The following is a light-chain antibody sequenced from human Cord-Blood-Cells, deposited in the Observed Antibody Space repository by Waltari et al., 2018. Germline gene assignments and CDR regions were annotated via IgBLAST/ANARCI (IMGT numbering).Light chain of an antibody. J-gene: IGLJ2*01. Sequence: QSALTQPASVSGSPGQSITISCTGTSSDVGGYNYVYWYQQHPAQAPKLMIYDVRNRPSGGAKRFSGPKSGNTASLTISGLQAEDEADYYCSSYTSSSTLVFGGGTKLTVL. CDR1: SSDVGGYNY. V-gene: IGLV2-14*01. CDR2: DVR. CDR3: SSYTSSSTLV.